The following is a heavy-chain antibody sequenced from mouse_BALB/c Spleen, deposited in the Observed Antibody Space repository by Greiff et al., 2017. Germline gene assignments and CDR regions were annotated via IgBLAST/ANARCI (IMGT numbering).Heavy chain of an antibody. CDR2: INPNNGGT. Sequence: EVKLVESGPELVKPGASVKIPCKASGYTFTDYNMDWVKQSHGKSLEWIGDINPNNGGTIYNQKFKGKATLTVDKSSSTAYMELRSLTSEDTAVYYCARRFGRYFDVWGAGTTVTVSS. CDR1: GYTFTDYN. CDR3: ARRFGRYFDV. J-gene: IGHJ1*01. D-gene: IGHD1-1*01. V-gene: IGHV1-18*01.